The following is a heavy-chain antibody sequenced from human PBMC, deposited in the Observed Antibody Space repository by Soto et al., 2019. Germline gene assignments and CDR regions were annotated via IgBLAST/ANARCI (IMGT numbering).Heavy chain of an antibody. CDR2: ISYDGSNK. D-gene: IGHD2-15*01. V-gene: IGHV3-30*18. Sequence: QVQLVESGGGVVQPGRSLRLSCAASGFTFSSYGMHWVRQAPGKGLEWVAVISYDGSNKYYADSVKGRFTISRDNSKNTRYLQMNSLRAEDTAVYYCAKVVGYCSGGSCYYYYYYGMDVWGQGTTVTVSS. CDR1: GFTFSSYG. J-gene: IGHJ6*02. CDR3: AKVVGYCSGGSCYYYYYYGMDV.